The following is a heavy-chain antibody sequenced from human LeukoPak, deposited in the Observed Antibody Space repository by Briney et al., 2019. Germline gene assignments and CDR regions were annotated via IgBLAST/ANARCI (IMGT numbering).Heavy chain of an antibody. CDR2: ISAYDGNT. Sequence: ASVKVSCKASGYTFTSYGISWVRQAPGQGLEWMGWISAYDGNTNYAQKLQGRVTMTTDTSTSTAYMELRSLRSDDTAVYYCARTEAVAGTFDYWGQGTLVTVSS. D-gene: IGHD6-19*01. CDR1: GYTFTSYG. CDR3: ARTEAVAGTFDY. J-gene: IGHJ4*02. V-gene: IGHV1-18*01.